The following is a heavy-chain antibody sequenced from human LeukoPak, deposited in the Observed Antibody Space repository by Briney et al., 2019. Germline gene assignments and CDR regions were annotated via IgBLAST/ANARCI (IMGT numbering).Heavy chain of an antibody. Sequence: GGSLRLSCAASGFTFSSYEMNWVRQAPGKGLEWVSYISSGGGTVYYADSVKGRFAISRDNAKNSLYLQMNSLRAEDTAVYYCAKTKDYGDNSFDYWGQGTLVPVSS. CDR1: GFTFSSYE. V-gene: IGHV3-48*03. D-gene: IGHD4-17*01. J-gene: IGHJ4*02. CDR2: ISSGGGTV. CDR3: AKTKDYGDNSFDY.